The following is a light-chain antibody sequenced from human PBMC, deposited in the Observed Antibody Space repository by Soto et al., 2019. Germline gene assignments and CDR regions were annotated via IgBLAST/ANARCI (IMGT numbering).Light chain of an antibody. CDR3: QQSYSTPPIT. Sequence: DIQITQFPSSLSASVGDRFTSTGRASQSISNYLNWYQQKPGKAPQLLIYAASSLQSGVPSRFSGSGSGTDFTLTISSPQPEDFATYYCQQSYSTPPITVGPGTRLEIK. CDR2: AAS. V-gene: IGKV1-39*01. CDR1: QSISNY. J-gene: IGKJ5*01.